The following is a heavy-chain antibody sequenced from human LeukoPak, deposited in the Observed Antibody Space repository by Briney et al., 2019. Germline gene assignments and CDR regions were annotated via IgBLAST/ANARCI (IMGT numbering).Heavy chain of an antibody. J-gene: IGHJ4*02. CDR3: AREPGHGELDY. D-gene: IGHD4-17*01. CDR2: ISYDGSNK. V-gene: IGHV3-30-3*01. CDR1: GFTFSSYA. Sequence: SGGSLRLSCAASGFTFSSYAMHWVRQAPGKGLEWVAVISYDGSNKYYADSVKGRFTISRDNSKNTLYLQMNSLRAEDTAVYYCAREPGHGELDYWGQGTLVTVSS.